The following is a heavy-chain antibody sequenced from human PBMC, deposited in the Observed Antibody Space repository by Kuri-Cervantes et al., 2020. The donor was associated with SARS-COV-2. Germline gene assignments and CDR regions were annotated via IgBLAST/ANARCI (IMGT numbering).Heavy chain of an antibody. D-gene: IGHD2/OR15-2a*01. Sequence: GGSLRLSCAASGFTFSSYSMNWVRQAPGKGLEWVSGISGSGANTYYADSVKGWFTISRDNSKNTLYLQMNSLRAEDTAAYYCVKDSRVYYFDYWGQGTLVTVSS. J-gene: IGHJ4*02. CDR3: VKDSRVYYFDY. CDR1: GFTFSSYS. CDR2: ISGSGANT. V-gene: IGHV3-23*01.